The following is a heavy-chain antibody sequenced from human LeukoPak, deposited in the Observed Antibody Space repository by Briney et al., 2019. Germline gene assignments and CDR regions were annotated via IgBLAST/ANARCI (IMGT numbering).Heavy chain of an antibody. CDR2: ISSSSSYI. J-gene: IGHJ4*02. D-gene: IGHD1-26*01. CDR1: GFTFSSYS. V-gene: IGHV3-21*01. Sequence: GGSLRLSCAASGFTFSSYSMNWVRQAPGKGLEWVSSISSSSSYIYYADSVKGRFTTSRDNAKNSLYLQMNSLRAEDTAVYYCARDLPGMGASGIYFDYWGQGTLVTVSS. CDR3: ARDLPGMGASGIYFDY.